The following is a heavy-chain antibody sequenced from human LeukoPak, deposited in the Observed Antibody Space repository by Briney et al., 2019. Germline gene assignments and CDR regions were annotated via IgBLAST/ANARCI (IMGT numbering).Heavy chain of an antibody. CDR1: GGSISSGDYY. CDR3: ARPYYYDSRIDP. CDR2: MYYSGST. J-gene: IGHJ5*02. Sequence: SSETLSLTCTVSGGSISSGDYYWSWIRQPPGKGLEWIAYMYYSGSTYYNPSLKSRVTMSADTSKNQLSLKLSSVTAADSAVYYCARPYYYDSRIDPWGQGILVTVSS. V-gene: IGHV4-30-4*01. D-gene: IGHD3-22*01.